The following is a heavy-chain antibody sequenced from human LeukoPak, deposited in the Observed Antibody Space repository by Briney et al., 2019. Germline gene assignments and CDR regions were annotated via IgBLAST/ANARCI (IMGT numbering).Heavy chain of an antibody. CDR2: ISSSGSTI. V-gene: IGHV3-11*01. CDR3: ARVVIIPLYYYYYMDV. D-gene: IGHD3-3*01. CDR1: GFTFSYYY. Sequence: GGSLRLSCAASGFTFSYYYMSWIRQAPGEGLEWVSYISSSGSTIYYADSVKGRFTISRDNAKNSLYLQMNSLRAEDTAVYYCARVVIIPLYYYYYMDVWGKGTTVTVSS. J-gene: IGHJ6*03.